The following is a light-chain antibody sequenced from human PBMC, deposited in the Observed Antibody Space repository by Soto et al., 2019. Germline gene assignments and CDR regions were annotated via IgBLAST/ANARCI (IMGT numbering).Light chain of an antibody. CDR2: GAS. V-gene: IGKV3-20*01. J-gene: IGKJ5*01. CDR1: QSVSSY. CDR3: QQYGSSPSVT. Sequence: EIVLTQSPATLCLSPGERATLACRASQSVSSYLAWYQQKPGQAPRPLIYGASSRATGIPDRFSGSGSGTDFTLSTSRLEPEDFAVYYCQQYGSSPSVTFGQGTRLEIK.